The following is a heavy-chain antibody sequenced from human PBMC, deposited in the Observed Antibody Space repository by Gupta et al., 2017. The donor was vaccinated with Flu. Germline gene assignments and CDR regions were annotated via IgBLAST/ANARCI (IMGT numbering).Heavy chain of an antibody. Sequence: YYWNWIRQPPGKGLEWIGEIRHGGIINSSPSRKSRVSMSLDTSNNQVSLKLSSVTDADTAVYYCARSLKERRDDLYYFDNWGQGTLVTVSS. J-gene: IGHJ4*02. CDR2: IRHGGII. CDR1: YY. D-gene: IGHD1-26*01. CDR3: ARSLKERRDDLYYFDN. V-gene: IGHV4-34*01.